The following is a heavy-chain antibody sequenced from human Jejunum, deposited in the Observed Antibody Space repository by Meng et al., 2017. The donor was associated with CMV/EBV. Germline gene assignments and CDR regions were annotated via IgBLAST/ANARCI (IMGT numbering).Heavy chain of an antibody. V-gene: IGHV1-8*01. Sequence: TRVRQAPGHGREWVRWMSPNTGKTGYSQNFQGRFTMTSNTSMYTAYMELSNLTSDDKAIYYCATHDQFCGGGSCFSLGYYYGVEVWGQGTSVTVSS. J-gene: IGHJ6*02. D-gene: IGHD2-15*01. CDR2: MSPNTGKT. CDR3: ATHDQFCGGGSCFSLGYYYGVEV.